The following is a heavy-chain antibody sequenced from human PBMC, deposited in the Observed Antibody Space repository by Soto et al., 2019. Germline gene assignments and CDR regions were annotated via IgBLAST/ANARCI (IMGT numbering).Heavy chain of an antibody. V-gene: IGHV1-69*06. CDR2: IIPNFGTT. CDR3: ARMVVPTTYFDS. D-gene: IGHD3-22*01. CDR1: GGTFSSYA. J-gene: IGHJ4*02. Sequence: ASVKVSCKASGGTFSSYAISWVRQAPGQGLEWLGGIIPNFGTTNYAQKFRGRVTMTGDTSTNTVYMELTRLTSDDTAVYFCARMVVPTTYFDSWGQGTPVTVSS.